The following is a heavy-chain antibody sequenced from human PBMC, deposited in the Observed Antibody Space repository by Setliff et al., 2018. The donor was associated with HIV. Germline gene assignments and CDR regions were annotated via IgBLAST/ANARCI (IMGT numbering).Heavy chain of an antibody. CDR3: TTDSGLRYLDWLSPLDAFDI. D-gene: IGHD3-9*01. J-gene: IGHJ3*02. Sequence: GGSLRLSCAASGLTFSRHRMHWVRQAPGKGLVWVSNINSDGSTTAYADPVKGRVTVSRDNAKSTLYLQMNSLKTEDTAVYYCTTDSGLRYLDWLSPLDAFDIWGQGTMVTVSS. CDR1: GLTFSRHR. CDR2: INSDGSTT. V-gene: IGHV3-74*01.